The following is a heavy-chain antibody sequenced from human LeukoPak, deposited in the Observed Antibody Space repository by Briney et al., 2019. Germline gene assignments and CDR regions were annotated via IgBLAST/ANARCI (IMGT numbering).Heavy chain of an antibody. V-gene: IGHV1-69*04. CDR2: IIPILGIA. J-gene: IGHJ6*03. CDR3: ARETAMPSEWDYYYYMDV. CDR1: GGTFSSYA. Sequence: AASVKVSCKASGGTFSSYAISWVRQAPGQGLEWMGRIIPILGIANYAQKFQGRVTITADKSTSTAYMELSSLRSDDTAVYYCARETAMPSEWDYYYYMDVWGKGTTVTVSS. D-gene: IGHD5-18*01.